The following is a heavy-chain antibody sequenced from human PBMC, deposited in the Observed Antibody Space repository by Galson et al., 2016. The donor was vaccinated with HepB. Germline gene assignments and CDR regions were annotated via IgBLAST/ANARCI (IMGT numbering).Heavy chain of an antibody. CDR2: ISPDGNNK. CDR1: GFTFSTYA. D-gene: IGHD1-26*01. CDR3: AKEGRVHSGTYPESRSDNFDY. J-gene: IGHJ4*02. Sequence: SLRLSCAASGFTFSTYAMHWVRQGPGKGLEWVAIISPDGNNKYYADSVKVRSTISSDKSKNTLYLQMSSLTTEDTAVYYCAKEGRVHSGTYPESRSDNFDYWGQGTLVTVSS. V-gene: IGHV3-30-3*01.